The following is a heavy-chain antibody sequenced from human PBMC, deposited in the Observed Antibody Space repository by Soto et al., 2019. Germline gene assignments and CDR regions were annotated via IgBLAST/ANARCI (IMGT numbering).Heavy chain of an antibody. V-gene: IGHV4-59*08. CDR3: ARQAPSRGGMDV. D-gene: IGHD3-10*01. CDR1: GGSISSYY. J-gene: IGHJ6*02. Sequence: QVQLQESGPGLVKPSETLSLTCTVSGGSISSYYWCWIRQPPGKGLEWIGYIYYSGSTNYNPSLKSRVTISVDTSTNQSSLKLSSVAAADTAVYYCARQAPSRGGMDVWGQGTTVTVSS. CDR2: IYYSGST.